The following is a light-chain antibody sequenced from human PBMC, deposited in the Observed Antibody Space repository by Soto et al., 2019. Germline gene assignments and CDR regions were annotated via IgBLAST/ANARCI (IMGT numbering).Light chain of an antibody. CDR2: YAS. CDR3: QQGYSSPLT. V-gene: IGKV1-39*01. Sequence: DIPMTQSPSSLSASVGDRVTITCRASQSISNYLNWYQQKPGKAPKVLIYYASTLQSGVPSRFSGSGSGTDFTLTISSLQPEDFATYYCQQGYSSPLTFGQGTKVEIK. J-gene: IGKJ1*01. CDR1: QSISNY.